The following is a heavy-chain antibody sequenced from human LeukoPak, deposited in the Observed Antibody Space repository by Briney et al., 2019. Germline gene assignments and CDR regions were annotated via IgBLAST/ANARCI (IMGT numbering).Heavy chain of an antibody. Sequence: PGGSLRLSCAASGFTFSSYSMNWVRQAPGKGLEWVSSISSSSSYIYYADSVKGRFTISRDNAKNSLYLHMNSLRAEDTAVYYCARDYDYCSSTSCYRFPFDYWGQGTLVTVSS. CDR1: GFTFSSYS. V-gene: IGHV3-21*01. CDR3: ARDYDYCSSTSCYRFPFDY. J-gene: IGHJ4*02. D-gene: IGHD2-2*01. CDR2: ISSSSSYI.